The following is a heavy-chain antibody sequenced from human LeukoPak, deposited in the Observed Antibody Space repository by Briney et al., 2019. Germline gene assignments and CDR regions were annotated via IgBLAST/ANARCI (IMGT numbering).Heavy chain of an antibody. V-gene: IGHV1-46*02. CDR1: GYTFNTYY. Sequence: SVKVSCKASGYTFNTYYMHWVRQAPGQGLEWMGVIDPSGGGTNYAQKFQGRVTMTRDTSTSTVYMDLRSLRSEDTAVYYCASLGSGSSPIIDFDYWGQGTLVTVSS. D-gene: IGHD3-10*01. CDR2: IDPSGGGT. CDR3: ASLGSGSSPIIDFDY. J-gene: IGHJ4*02.